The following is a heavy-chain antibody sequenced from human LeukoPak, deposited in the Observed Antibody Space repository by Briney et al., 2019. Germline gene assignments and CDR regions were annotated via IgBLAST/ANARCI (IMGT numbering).Heavy chain of an antibody. CDR3: ARSASGFGDLYFDY. D-gene: IGHD3-10*01. CDR2: IYYSGST. CDR1: GGSISSHY. J-gene: IGHJ4*02. Sequence: SETLSLTCTVPGGSISSHYWSWIRQPPGKGLEWIGYIYYSGSTNYNPSLKSRVTISVDTSKNQFSLKLSSVTAADTAVYYCARSASGFGDLYFDYWGQGTLVTVSS. V-gene: IGHV4-59*11.